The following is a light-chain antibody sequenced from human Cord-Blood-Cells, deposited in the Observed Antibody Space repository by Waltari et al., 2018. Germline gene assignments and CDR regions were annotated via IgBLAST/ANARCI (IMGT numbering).Light chain of an antibody. CDR1: QSISSY. J-gene: IGKJ2*01. CDR3: QQSYSTPTT. Sequence: QMTPSPSSLSASVGDRVTITCRASQSISSYLNWYQQKPGKAPKLLIYAASSLQSGVPSRFSGSGSGTDFTLTISSLQPEDFATYYCQQSYSTPTTFGQGTKLEIK. V-gene: IGKV1-39*01. CDR2: AAS.